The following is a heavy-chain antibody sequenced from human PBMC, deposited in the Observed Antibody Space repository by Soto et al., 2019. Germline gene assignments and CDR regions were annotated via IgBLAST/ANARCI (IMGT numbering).Heavy chain of an antibody. Sequence: SETLSHTCTVYGGSFIGAYKSWIGHRPGKGLEGIGEINHSGSTNYNPSLKSRVTISVDTSKDQFSLKLSSVTAADTAVYYCARADYGSGSYYKYAFDIWGQGTMVT. D-gene: IGHD3-10*01. V-gene: IGHV4-34*01. CDR2: INHSGST. CDR3: ARADYGSGSYYKYAFDI. CDR1: GGSFIGAY. J-gene: IGHJ3*02.